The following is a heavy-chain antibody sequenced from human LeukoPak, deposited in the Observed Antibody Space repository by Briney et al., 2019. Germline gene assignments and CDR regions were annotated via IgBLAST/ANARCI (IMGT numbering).Heavy chain of an antibody. CDR3: ARDLEDPPVYYFDY. V-gene: IGHV6-1*01. CDR1: GDSFSSNSAA. D-gene: IGHD5-24*01. CDR2: TYYRSKWYN. Sequence: SQTLSLTCAISGDSFSSNSAAWNWIRQSPSRGLEWLGRTYYRSKWYNDYAVSVKSLITINPDTSKNQFSLQLNSATPEDTAVYYCARDLEDPPVYYFDYWGQGTLVTVSS. J-gene: IGHJ4*02.